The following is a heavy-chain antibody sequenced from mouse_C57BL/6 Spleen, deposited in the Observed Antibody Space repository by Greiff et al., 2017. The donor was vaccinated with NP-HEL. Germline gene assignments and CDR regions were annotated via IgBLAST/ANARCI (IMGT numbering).Heavy chain of an antibody. CDR1: GYAFSSYW. CDR3: ARYSNYPGWFAY. J-gene: IGHJ3*01. D-gene: IGHD2-5*01. Sequence: VQLVESGAELVKPGASVKISCKASGYAFSSYWMNWVKQRPGKGLEWIGQIYPGDGDTNYNGKFKGKATLTADKSSSTAYMQLSSLTSEDSAVYFCARYSNYPGWFAYWGQGTLVTVSA. CDR2: IYPGDGDT. V-gene: IGHV1-80*01.